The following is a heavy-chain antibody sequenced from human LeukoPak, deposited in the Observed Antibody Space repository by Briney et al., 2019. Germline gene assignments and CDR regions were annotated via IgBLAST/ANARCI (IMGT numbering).Heavy chain of an antibody. J-gene: IGHJ5*02. V-gene: IGHV1-69*13. CDR3: ARDRPSRYCSTISCYSASPFDP. D-gene: IGHD2-2*02. CDR2: TIPLFGTA. CDR1: GGTVSRYA. Sequence: ASVKVSCKASGGTVSRYAISWVRQAPGQGLEWMGGTIPLFGTANYAQKFQGRVTITADESTGTAYMELSSLRSEDTAVYYCARDRPSRYCSTISCYSASPFDPWGQGTLVTVSS.